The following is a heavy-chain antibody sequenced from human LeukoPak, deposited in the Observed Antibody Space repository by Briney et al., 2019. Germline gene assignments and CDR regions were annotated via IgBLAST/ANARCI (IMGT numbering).Heavy chain of an antibody. CDR3: ARELRPFDS. J-gene: IGHJ4*02. D-gene: IGHD3-16*01. CDR1: GFTFSSYW. Sequence: GGSLRLSCAASGFTFSSYWMTWVRQAPGKGLEWVANIKHNGDELNYVDSVEDRVTISRDNAKNSLYLHITSLRAEDTAVYYCARELRPFDSWGQGTLVSVS. V-gene: IGHV3-7*01. CDR2: IKHNGDEL.